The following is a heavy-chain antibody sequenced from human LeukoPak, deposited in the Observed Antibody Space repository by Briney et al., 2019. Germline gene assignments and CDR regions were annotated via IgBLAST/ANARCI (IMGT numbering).Heavy chain of an antibody. V-gene: IGHV1-2*02. D-gene: IGHD2-15*01. J-gene: IGHJ3*02. CDR2: INPNSGGT. CDR3: ARVFYCSGNSCYSSSAFDI. Sequence: ASVKVSCKASGYTFSDYYIHWVRQAPGQGLEWMGWINPNSGGTDYAQKFQGRVTMTRDTSTSTVYMELSSLRSEDTAVYYCARVFYCSGNSCYSSSAFDIWGQGTMVTVSS. CDR1: GYTFSDYY.